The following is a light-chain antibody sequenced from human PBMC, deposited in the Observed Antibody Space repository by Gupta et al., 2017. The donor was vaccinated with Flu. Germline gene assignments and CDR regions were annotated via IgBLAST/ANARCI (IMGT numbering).Light chain of an antibody. CDR2: GAS. J-gene: IGKJ4*01. V-gene: IGKV3-15*01. Sequence: IVMTQSPATLSASPGETVTLSCRASQSVDNNVAWYQQKPGQAPSLLISGASTRATGVPGRISASGSGTQFALTISSLQPEDFALYYCQQYANWPPSTFGGGTRVEV. CDR3: QQYANWPPST. CDR1: QSVDNN.